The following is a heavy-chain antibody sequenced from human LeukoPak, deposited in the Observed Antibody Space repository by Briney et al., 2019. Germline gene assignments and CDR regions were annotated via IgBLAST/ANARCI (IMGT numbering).Heavy chain of an antibody. V-gene: IGHV3-33*01. CDR1: GFTFSSYG. J-gene: IGHJ3*02. D-gene: IGHD2/OR15-2a*01. CDR3: VRDQVVKILLGVIAYDAFDI. Sequence: GRSLRLSCAASGFTFSSYGMHWVRQAPGKGLEWVAVIWYDGSNKYYADSVKGRFTISRDNAKSSLYLQMNSLGAEDTAMYYCVRDQVVKILLGVIAYDAFDIWGQGTMVTVSS. CDR2: IWYDGSNK.